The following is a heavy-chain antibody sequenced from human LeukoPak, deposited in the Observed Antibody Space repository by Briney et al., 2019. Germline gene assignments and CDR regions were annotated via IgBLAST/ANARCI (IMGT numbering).Heavy chain of an antibody. V-gene: IGHV3-33*01. Sequence: GGSQRLSCAGSGFTFGGYGMHWFRQTPGKGLEWVAVIAYDGSRAFYADSVKGRFTISRDNSKNTMSVQMDDLRAEDTAVYYCTRYNNDHFDYWGQGTLVTVSS. J-gene: IGHJ4*02. CDR2: IAYDGSRA. D-gene: IGHD1-14*01. CDR3: TRYNNDHFDY. CDR1: GFTFGGYG.